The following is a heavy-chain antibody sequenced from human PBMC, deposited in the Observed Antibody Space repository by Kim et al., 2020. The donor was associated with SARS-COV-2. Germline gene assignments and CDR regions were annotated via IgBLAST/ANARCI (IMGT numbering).Heavy chain of an antibody. Sequence: SETLSLTCAVYGGSFSGYYWSWIRQPPGKGLEWIGEINHSGSTNYNPSLKSRVTISVDTSKNQFSLKLSSVTAADTAVYYCARANFTIFGVVTYYYGMDVWGQGTTVTVSS. D-gene: IGHD3-3*01. CDR2: INHSGST. V-gene: IGHV4-34*01. J-gene: IGHJ6*02. CDR1: GGSFSGYY. CDR3: ARANFTIFGVVTYYYGMDV.